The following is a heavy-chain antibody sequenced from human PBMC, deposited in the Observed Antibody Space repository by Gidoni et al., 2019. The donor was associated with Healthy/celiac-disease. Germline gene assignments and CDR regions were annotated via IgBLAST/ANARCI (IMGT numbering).Heavy chain of an antibody. Sequence: QVQLQQWGAVLLTPSETLSLTCAVYGGSFSGYYWSWIRQPPGKGLEWIWEINHSGRTNYNPYLKSRVTISVDTSKNQFSLKLSSVTAADTAVYYCARTMYGLARDYYYYGMDVWGQGTTVTVSS. V-gene: IGHV4-34*01. D-gene: IGHD3-10*02. CDR1: GGSFSGYY. CDR3: ARTMYGLARDYYYYGMDV. CDR2: INHSGRT. J-gene: IGHJ6*02.